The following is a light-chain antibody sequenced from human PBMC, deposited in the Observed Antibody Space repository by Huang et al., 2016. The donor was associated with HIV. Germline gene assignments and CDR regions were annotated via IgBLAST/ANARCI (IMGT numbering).Light chain of an antibody. CDR3: QQYAISPWT. CDR2: EAS. J-gene: IGKJ1*01. V-gene: IGKV3-20*01. CDR1: PSVGGSD. Sequence: EVLLTQSPRTLSLSPGERATRSCRARPSVGGSDLAWFQQKPGQAPRLLSYEASRRATGIPERFSGRGSGTGFTLTITRLEPEDFAVYYCQQYAISPWTFGRGTKVEIK.